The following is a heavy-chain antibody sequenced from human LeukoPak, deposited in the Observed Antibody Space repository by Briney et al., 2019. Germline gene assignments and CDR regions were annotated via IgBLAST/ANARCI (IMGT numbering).Heavy chain of an antibody. V-gene: IGHV4-59*01. Sequence: SETLSLTCTVSGGSISSYYWNWIRQPPGKGLEWIGYIYYSGSTNYNPSLKSRVTISVDTSKNQFSLKLSSVTAADTAVYYCARDTFQVGYSYGIDYWGQGTLVTVSS. J-gene: IGHJ4*02. CDR3: ARDTFQVGYSYGIDY. CDR1: GGSISSYY. CDR2: IYYSGST. D-gene: IGHD5-18*01.